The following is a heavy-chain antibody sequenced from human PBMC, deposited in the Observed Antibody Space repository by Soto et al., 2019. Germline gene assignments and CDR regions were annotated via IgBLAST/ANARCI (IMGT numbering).Heavy chain of an antibody. Sequence: VGSLSLSWAASDFTFSNYWMYWVRQAPGKGLVWVSRIKSDGSSTSYADSVEGRFTISRDNAKNTLYLQMNSLRDEDTAVYFCARTPSSGWYYFDYWGQGALVTVSS. V-gene: IGHV3-74*01. D-gene: IGHD6-19*01. CDR1: DFTFSNYW. CDR2: IKSDGSST. J-gene: IGHJ4*02. CDR3: ARTPSSGWYYFDY.